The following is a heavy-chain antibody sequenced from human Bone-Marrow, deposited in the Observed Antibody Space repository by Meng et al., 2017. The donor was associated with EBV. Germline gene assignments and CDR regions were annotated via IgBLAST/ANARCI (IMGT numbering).Heavy chain of an antibody. V-gene: IGHV1-69*01. CDR3: ASESGRGFTPDY. CDR2: LIPLSDAP. CDR1: GGTFRSDA. D-gene: IGHD3-10*01. J-gene: IGHJ4*02. Sequence: QVQGGQCGAEVMKPRSSVKFPCKTSGGTFRSDAISWVRQAPGQGLEWMGGLIPLSDAPHYAQKFQGRVTITADESTSTHYLDLSGLRAEDTAVYYCASESGRGFTPDYWGQGTLVTVSS.